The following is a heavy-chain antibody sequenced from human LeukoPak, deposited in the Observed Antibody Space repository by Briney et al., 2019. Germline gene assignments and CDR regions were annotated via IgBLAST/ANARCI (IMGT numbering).Heavy chain of an antibody. D-gene: IGHD6-19*01. Sequence: GGSLRLSCAASGFTFSNFGMHWVRQAPGKGLEWVSAISDRGDNKQYTDSVKGRLTISRDNSKNTLYLQMNSLRADDTAVYYCAKSSRYGTGWYGRIDYWGQGTLVTVS. CDR3: AKSSRYGTGWYGRIDY. CDR1: GFTFSNFG. V-gene: IGHV3-23*01. CDR2: ISDRGDNK. J-gene: IGHJ4*02.